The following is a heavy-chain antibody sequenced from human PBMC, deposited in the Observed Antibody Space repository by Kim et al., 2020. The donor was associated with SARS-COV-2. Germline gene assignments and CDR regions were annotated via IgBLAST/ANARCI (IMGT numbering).Heavy chain of an antibody. CDR2: IYYSGST. D-gene: IGHD3-10*01. J-gene: IGHJ4*02. CDR3: ARAGVYGSGSNYFDY. V-gene: IGHV4-31*03. CDR1: GGSISSGGYY. Sequence: SETLSLTCTVSGGSISSGGYYWSWIRQHPGKGLEWIGYIYYSGSTYYNPSLKSRVTISVDTSKNQFSLKLSSVTAADTAVFYCARAGVYGSGSNYFDYWGQGTLVTVSS.